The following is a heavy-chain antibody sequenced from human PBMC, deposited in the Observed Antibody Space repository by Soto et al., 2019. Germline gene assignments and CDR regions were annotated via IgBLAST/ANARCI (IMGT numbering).Heavy chain of an antibody. D-gene: IGHD3-10*01. J-gene: IGHJ4*02. CDR2: FDPEGGEA. Sequence: DSVKVSCKISGHTITELSMHRARQAQGKGLEWVGGFDPEGGEAIYTHNRHGRDTVTEDEVTGIAYRELRSLISDDPDVYYWATPAPVRGAMTTNINFDFWGQGTPVTVSS. CDR3: ATPAPVRGAMTTNINFDF. CDR1: GHTITELS. V-gene: IGHV1-24*01.